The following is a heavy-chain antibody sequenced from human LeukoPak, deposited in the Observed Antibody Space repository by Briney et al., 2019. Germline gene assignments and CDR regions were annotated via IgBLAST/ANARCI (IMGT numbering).Heavy chain of an antibody. D-gene: IGHD2-2*01. J-gene: IGHJ4*02. V-gene: IGHV4-61*02. CDR3: ARGSVSTEY. Sequence: SETLSLTCTVSGGSISSGSYYWSWIRQPAGKGLEWIGRFYTSGSTNYNPSLKSRVTISVDTSKNQFSLKVSSVTAADTAVYYCARGSVSTEYWGQGTLVTVSS. CDR2: FYTSGST. CDR1: GGSISSGSYY.